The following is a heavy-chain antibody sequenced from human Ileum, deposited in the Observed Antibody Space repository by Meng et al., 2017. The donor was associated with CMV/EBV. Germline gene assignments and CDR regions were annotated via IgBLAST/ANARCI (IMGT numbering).Heavy chain of an antibody. CDR1: GFSVNAFG. CDR3: ARVKSYDLQAYFDP. Sequence: GESLKISCAACGFSVNAFGMYWARQAPGKGLEWVSFIHRDGTRKYVDYVRGRFTISSDNSKNTLDLQMNSLRLEDTAVDYCARVKSYDLQAYFDPWGQGTLVTVSS. CDR2: IHRDGTRK. D-gene: IGHD3-3*01. V-gene: IGHV3-30*02. J-gene: IGHJ5*02.